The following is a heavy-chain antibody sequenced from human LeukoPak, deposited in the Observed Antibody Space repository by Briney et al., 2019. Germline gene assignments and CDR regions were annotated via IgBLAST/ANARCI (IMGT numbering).Heavy chain of an antibody. J-gene: IGHJ4*02. D-gene: IGHD6-19*01. Sequence: GGSLRLSCAASGFTFSSYWMSWVRQAPGKGLEWVANIKKDGSEKYYVDSVKGRFTISRDNSKNTLYLQMNSLRAEDTAVYYCAKDEAAVASIDYWGQGTLVTVSS. CDR3: AKDEAAVASIDY. CDR2: IKKDGSEK. CDR1: GFTFSSYW. V-gene: IGHV3-7*01.